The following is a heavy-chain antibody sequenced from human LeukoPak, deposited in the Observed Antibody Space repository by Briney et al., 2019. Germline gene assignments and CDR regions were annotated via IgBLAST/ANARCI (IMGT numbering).Heavy chain of an antibody. D-gene: IGHD3-3*01. CDR3: ARYEGYYCYGMDV. CDR2: IYYSGST. V-gene: IGHV4-59*01. J-gene: IGHJ6*02. Sequence: PSETLSLTCTVSGGSISSYYWSWIRQPPGKGLEWIGYIYYSGSTNYNPSLKSRVTISVDTSKNQFSLKLSSVTAADTAVYYCARYEGYYCYGMDVWGQGTTVTVSS. CDR1: GGSISSYY.